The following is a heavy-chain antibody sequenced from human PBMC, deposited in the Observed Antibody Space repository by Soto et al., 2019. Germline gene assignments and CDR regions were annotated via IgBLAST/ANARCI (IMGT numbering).Heavy chain of an antibody. CDR1: GFTFNTYS. Sequence: GGSMRLSCEASGFTFNTYSMHWVRQPPGKGLEWLAAIWYDGTQKYYADSVKGRFIISRDNSKKTLYLEMNSLRAEDTAVYYCARAGGTTVTGLWHFDSWGQGTLVTVSS. D-gene: IGHD4-17*01. CDR2: IWYDGTQK. CDR3: ARAGGTTVTGLWHFDS. J-gene: IGHJ4*02. V-gene: IGHV3-33*01.